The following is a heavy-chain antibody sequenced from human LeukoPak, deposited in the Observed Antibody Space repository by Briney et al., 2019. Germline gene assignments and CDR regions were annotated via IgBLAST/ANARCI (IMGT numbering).Heavy chain of an antibody. CDR3: ATKFRSMVRGVSGHDY. J-gene: IGHJ4*02. Sequence: GGSLRLSCAASGFTFSSYAMSWVRQAPGKGLEWVSAISGSGGSTYYADSVKGRFTISRDNSKNTLYLQMNSLRAEDTAVYYCATKFRSMVRGVSGHDYWGQGTLVTVSP. V-gene: IGHV3-23*01. D-gene: IGHD3-10*01. CDR2: ISGSGGST. CDR1: GFTFSSYA.